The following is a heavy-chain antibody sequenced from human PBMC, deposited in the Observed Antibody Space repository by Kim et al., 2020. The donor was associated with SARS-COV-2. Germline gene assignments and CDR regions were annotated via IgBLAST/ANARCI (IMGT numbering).Heavy chain of an antibody. CDR3: ARAGDYDSSGYYGLFHH. V-gene: IGHV3-74*01. Sequence: SVKGRFTISRDNAKNTLYLQMNSLRPEDTAVYYCARAGDYDSSGYYGLFHHWGQGALVTVSS. J-gene: IGHJ1*01. D-gene: IGHD3-22*01.